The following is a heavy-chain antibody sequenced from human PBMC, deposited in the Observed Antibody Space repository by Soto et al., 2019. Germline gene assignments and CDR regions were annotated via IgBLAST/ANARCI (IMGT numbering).Heavy chain of an antibody. CDR2: VYYTGDT. CDR3: VRQGIDYLHGLVDV. V-gene: IGHV4-59*08. D-gene: IGHD4-17*01. CDR1: SGPDRSHN. J-gene: IGHJ6*02. Sequence: QVQLQQSGPRLVKPSETLSLTCTVSSGPDRSHNWGWIRQPPGRGLEWIGHVYYTGDTAYNPSLRSRVSISADTSTNDISLTLSSVTAADTAVYYCVRQGIDYLHGLVDVWGQGTTVSVSS.